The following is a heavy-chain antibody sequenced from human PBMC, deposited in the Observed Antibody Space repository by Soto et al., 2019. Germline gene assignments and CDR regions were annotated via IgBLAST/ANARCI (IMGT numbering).Heavy chain of an antibody. CDR3: ARDVGRTSKRDAFDI. CDR2: IWYDGSNK. Sequence: QVQLVESGGGVVQPGRSLRLSCAASGFTLSSYGMHWVRQAPGKGLEWVAVIWYDGSNKYYADSVKGRFTISRDNSKNTLYLQMNSLRAEDTAVYYCARDVGRTSKRDAFDIWGQGTMVTVSS. CDR1: GFTLSSYG. J-gene: IGHJ3*02. V-gene: IGHV3-33*01. D-gene: IGHD1-26*01.